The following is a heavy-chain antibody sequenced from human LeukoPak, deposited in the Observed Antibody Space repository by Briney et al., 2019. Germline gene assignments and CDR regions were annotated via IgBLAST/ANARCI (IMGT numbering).Heavy chain of an antibody. J-gene: IGHJ3*02. CDR2: IYHSGST. CDR1: GYSISSGYY. CDR3: ARDVPPYYDFWTDRGAFDI. D-gene: IGHD3-3*01. Sequence: PSETLSLTCTVSGYSISSGYYWGWIRQPPGKGLEWIGSIYHSGSTYYNPSLKSRVTISVDTSKNQFSLKLSSVTAADTAVYYCARDVPPYYDFWTDRGAFDIWGQGTMVTVSS. V-gene: IGHV4-38-2*02.